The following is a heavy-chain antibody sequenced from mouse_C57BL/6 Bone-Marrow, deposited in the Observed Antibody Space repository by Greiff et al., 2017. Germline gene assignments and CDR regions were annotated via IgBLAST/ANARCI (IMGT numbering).Heavy chain of an antibody. D-gene: IGHD1-1*01. CDR1: GFNIKDDY. Sequence: EVKVEESGAELVRPGASVKLSCTASGFNIKDDYMHWVKQRPEQGLEWIGWIDPENGDTEYASKFQGKATITADTSSNTAYLQLSSLTSEDTAVYYCTVTTVVATRGYWGQGTTLTVSS. CDR2: IDPENGDT. CDR3: TVTTVVATRGY. V-gene: IGHV14-4*01. J-gene: IGHJ2*01.